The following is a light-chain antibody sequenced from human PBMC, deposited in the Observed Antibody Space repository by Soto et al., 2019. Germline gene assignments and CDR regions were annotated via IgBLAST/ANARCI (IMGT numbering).Light chain of an antibody. J-gene: IGKJ1*01. CDR1: RGVRRN. V-gene: IGKV3-15*01. Sequence: EIVMTQSPATLSVSPGERATLPCRAGRGVRRNLAWYQQNPGQAPRLLIYGASTRATGIPARFSGSGSGTEFTLTISSLQSEDFAVYYCQQYNNWPPWTFGQGTKVEIK. CDR3: QQYNNWPPWT. CDR2: GAS.